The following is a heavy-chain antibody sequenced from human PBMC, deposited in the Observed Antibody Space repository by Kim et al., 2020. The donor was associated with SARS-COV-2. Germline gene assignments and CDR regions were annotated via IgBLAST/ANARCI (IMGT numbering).Heavy chain of an antibody. CDR3: AKAWYYDFWSGYYGMDV. CDR1: GFTFSSYA. V-gene: IGHV3-23*01. J-gene: IGHJ6*02. CDR2: ISGSGGST. Sequence: GGSLRLSCAASGFTFSSYAMSWVRQAPGKGLEWVSAISGSGGSTYYADSVKGRFTISRDNYKNTLYLQMNSLRAEDTSVYYCAKAWYYDFWSGYYGMDVWGQGTTVTVSS. D-gene: IGHD3-3*01.